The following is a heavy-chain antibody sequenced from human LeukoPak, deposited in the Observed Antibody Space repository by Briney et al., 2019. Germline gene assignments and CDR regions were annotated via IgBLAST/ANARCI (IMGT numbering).Heavy chain of an antibody. CDR1: GFTFSSYS. D-gene: IGHD5-18*01. Sequence: GGSLRLSCTASGFTFSSYSMNWVRQAPGKGLEWVSYISTSSSTIYYADSVKGRFTISRDNSKNTLYLQMNSLRAEDTAVYYCAKAMDTAMAPGYFDYWGQGTLVTVSS. CDR3: AKAMDTAMAPGYFDY. V-gene: IGHV3-48*01. J-gene: IGHJ4*02. CDR2: ISTSSSTI.